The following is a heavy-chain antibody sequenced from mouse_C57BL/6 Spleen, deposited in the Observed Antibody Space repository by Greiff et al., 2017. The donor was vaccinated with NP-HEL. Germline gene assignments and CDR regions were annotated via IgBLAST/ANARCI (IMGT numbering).Heavy chain of an antibody. CDR2: ISYDGSN. CDR3: AREGDYGFDY. V-gene: IGHV3-6*01. D-gene: IGHD2-2*01. Sequence: EVKLQESGPGLVKPSQSLSLSCSVTGYSITSGYFWNWLRQFPGNKLEWMGYISYDGSNNYNPSLKNRISITRETSKNQFFLKLNAVTTKDTATYYCAREGDYGFDYWGQGTTRTGSS. J-gene: IGHJ2*01. CDR1: GYSITSGYF.